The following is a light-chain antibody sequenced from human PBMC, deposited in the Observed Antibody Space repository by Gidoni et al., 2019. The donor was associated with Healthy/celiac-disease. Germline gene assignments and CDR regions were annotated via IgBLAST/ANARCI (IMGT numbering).Light chain of an antibody. V-gene: IGKV1-9*01. J-gene: IGKJ4*01. CDR1: HGISSY. CDR3: QKLNSR. CDR2: AAS. Sequence: DIQLTQSPSFLSASVGDSVTITCRASHGISSYVAWYQQKPGKAPKLLIYAASTLQSGVPSRFSGSGSGTEFTLTISSLQPEDFETYYCQKLNSRFXGXTKVEIK.